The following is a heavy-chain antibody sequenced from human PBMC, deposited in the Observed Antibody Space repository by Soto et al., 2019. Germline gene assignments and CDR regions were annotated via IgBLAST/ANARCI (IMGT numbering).Heavy chain of an antibody. CDR3: TRRRQLLCDY. CDR2: IISKANSYAR. V-gene: IGHV3-73*02. CDR1: GFNFSGSA. J-gene: IGHJ4*02. D-gene: IGHD2-2*01. Sequence: EVQLVESGGGLVQPGGSLKLSCAASGFNFSGSAMHWVRQASGKGLEGVGPIISKANSYARVYAATVKGRFTISRDDSKYTAYLQKNSLKTEDTAVYFCTRRRQLLCDYLGQGTLVTVPS.